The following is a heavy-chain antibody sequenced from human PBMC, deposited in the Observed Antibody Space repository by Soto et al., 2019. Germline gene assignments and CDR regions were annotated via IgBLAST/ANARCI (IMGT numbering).Heavy chain of an antibody. D-gene: IGHD1-26*01. CDR2: IYYSGST. J-gene: IGHJ3*02. Sequence: TSETLSLTCTVSGGSISSSSYYWGWIRQPPGKGLEWIGSIYYSGSTYYNPSLKSRVTISVDTSKNQFSLKLSSVTAADTAFYYCARHPYSGTGDAFDIWGQGTMVTVSS. CDR1: GGSISSSSYY. CDR3: ARHPYSGTGDAFDI. V-gene: IGHV4-39*01.